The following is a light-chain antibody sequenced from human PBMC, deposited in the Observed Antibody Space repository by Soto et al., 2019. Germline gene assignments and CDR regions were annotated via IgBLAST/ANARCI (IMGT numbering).Light chain of an antibody. CDR1: QSVTSNY. J-gene: IGKJ1*01. CDR2: GAS. Sequence: EIVLTQSPGTLSLSPGERATLSCRASQSVTSNYLAWYQQKLGQAPRLLIFGASIRDTGIPDRFSGSGSGTDFTLTISRLVPEDFAVYYCQQYGSSPGTFGQGTKVEIK. V-gene: IGKV3-20*01. CDR3: QQYGSSPGT.